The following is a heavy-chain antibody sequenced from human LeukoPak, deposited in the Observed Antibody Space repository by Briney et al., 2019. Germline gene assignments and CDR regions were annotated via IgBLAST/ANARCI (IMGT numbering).Heavy chain of an antibody. D-gene: IGHD6-19*01. CDR1: GGSISGSF. CDR3: ARETGTSGWYFLDY. CDR2: VYSSGNT. V-gene: IGHV4-4*07. J-gene: IGHJ4*02. Sequence: PSETLSLTCTVSGGSISGSFWTWIRQAAGKGRERIGRVYSSGNTNYNPSLKSRVTISVDKSKNQISLKLTSVTAADTALYYCARETGTSGWYFLDYWGQGTLVTVSS.